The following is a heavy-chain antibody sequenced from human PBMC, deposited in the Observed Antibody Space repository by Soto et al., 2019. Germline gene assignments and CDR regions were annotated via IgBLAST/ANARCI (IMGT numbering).Heavy chain of an antibody. D-gene: IGHD2-15*01. CDR3: ASSTHSEGGWFDP. J-gene: IGHJ5*02. CDR1: GGSFSGYY. CDR2: INHSGST. Sequence: SETLSLTCAVYGGSFSGYYWIWIRQPPGKGLEWIGEINHSGSTNYNPSLKSRVTISVDTSKNQFSLKLSSVTAADTAVYYCASSTHSEGGWFDPWGQGTLVTVSS. V-gene: IGHV4-34*01.